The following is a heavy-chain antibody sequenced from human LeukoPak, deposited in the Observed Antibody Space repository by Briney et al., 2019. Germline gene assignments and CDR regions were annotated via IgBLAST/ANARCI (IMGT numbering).Heavy chain of an antibody. CDR3: ARVRYDSTASYFDY. CDR1: GFTFSNYA. J-gene: IGHJ4*02. CDR2: VTSSGST. Sequence: GGSLRLSCAASGFTFSNYAMTWVRQAPGKGLEWVSAVTSSGSTYYADSVKGRFTISRDNSKNTLYLQVNSLRAEGTAVYYCARVRYDSTASYFDYWGQGTLVTVSS. V-gene: IGHV3-23*01. D-gene: IGHD3-22*01.